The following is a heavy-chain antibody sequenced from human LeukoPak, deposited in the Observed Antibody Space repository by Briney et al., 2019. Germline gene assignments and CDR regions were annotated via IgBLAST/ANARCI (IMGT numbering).Heavy chain of an antibody. CDR1: GFTFGDYA. D-gene: IGHD3-10*01. V-gene: IGHV3-49*04. CDR2: IRSKAYGGTT. J-gene: IGHJ5*02. Sequence: GGSLRLSCTASGFTFGDYAMSWVRQAPGKGLEWVGFIRSKAYGGTTEYAASVKGRFTISRDDSKSIAYLQMNSLKTEDTAVYYCTREPERITMVRGETWGQGTLVTVSS. CDR3: TREPERITMVRGET.